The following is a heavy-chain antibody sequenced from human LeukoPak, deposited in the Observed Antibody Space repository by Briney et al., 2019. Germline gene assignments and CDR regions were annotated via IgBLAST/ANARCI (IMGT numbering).Heavy chain of an antibody. CDR2: IRGKSDGGKV. CDR1: GFAFRDAW. CDR3: ATDEGSGTTDFDF. Sequence: GGSLRLSCAVSGFAFRDAWMSWVRQAPGKGLEWVGRIRGKSDGGKVDYAEPAKGRFTISRDESKVTVYLHLASLKTEDTGVYYCATDEGSGTTDFDFWGQGTLVTVSS. D-gene: IGHD1-1*01. J-gene: IGHJ4*02. V-gene: IGHV3-15*01.